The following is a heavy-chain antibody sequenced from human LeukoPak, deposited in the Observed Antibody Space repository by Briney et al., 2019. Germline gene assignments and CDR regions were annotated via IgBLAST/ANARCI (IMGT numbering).Heavy chain of an antibody. V-gene: IGHV4-4*07. D-gene: IGHD3-22*01. CDR2: IYTSGST. Sequence: SETLSLTCTVSGGSISSYYWSWIRQPAGKGLGWIGRIYTSGSTNYNPSLKSRVTMSVDTSKNQFSLKLSSVTAADTAVYYCARDFPGYDTNSWAKGNYYYYMDVWGKGTTVTVSS. CDR1: GGSISSYY. CDR3: ARDFPGYDTNSWAKGNYYYYMDV. J-gene: IGHJ6*03.